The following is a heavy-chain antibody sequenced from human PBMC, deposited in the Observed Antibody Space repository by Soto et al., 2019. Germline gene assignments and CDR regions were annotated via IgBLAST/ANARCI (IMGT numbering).Heavy chain of an antibody. V-gene: IGHV1-46*01. D-gene: IGHD2-21*02. CDR1: GNTFTNYY. CDR2: VNPSGGHT. CDR3: ARGGHVVVVTAAFDY. Sequence: QVQLMQSGAEVKKPGASVKVSCKASGNTFTNYYIHWVRQAPGQGLEWMGTVNPSGGHTTYSQNFLAQVTXTRXTSTSTLYMELTSLTSDDTAVYYCARGGHVVVVTAAFDYWGQGTLVTVSS. J-gene: IGHJ4*02.